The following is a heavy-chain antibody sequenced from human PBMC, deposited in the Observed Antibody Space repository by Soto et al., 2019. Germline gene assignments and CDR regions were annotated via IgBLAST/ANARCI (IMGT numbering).Heavy chain of an antibody. D-gene: IGHD3-3*01. CDR3: ARGDFAWEPSTDY. CDR2: IYYSGST. Sequence: SETLSLTCTVSGGSISTYNWSWIRQPPGKGLEWIGYIYYSGSTNYNPSLKSRVTISVDTSKNQFSLRLSSVTAADTAMYYCARGDFAWEPSTDYWGQGTLVTVSS. V-gene: IGHV4-59*12. J-gene: IGHJ4*02. CDR1: GGSISTYN.